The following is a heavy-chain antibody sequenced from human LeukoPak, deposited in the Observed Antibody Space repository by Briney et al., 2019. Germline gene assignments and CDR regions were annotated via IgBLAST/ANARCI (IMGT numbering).Heavy chain of an antibody. CDR3: ARRRRITMIVVAPFDY. CDR2: INHSGST. Sequence: SETLSLTCAVYGGSFSGYYWSWIRQPPGKGLEWIGEINHSGSTNYNPSLKSRVTISVDTSKNQFSLKLSSVTAADTAVYYCARRRRITMIVVAPFDYWGQGTLVTVSS. D-gene: IGHD3-22*01. V-gene: IGHV4-34*01. CDR1: GGSFSGYY. J-gene: IGHJ4*02.